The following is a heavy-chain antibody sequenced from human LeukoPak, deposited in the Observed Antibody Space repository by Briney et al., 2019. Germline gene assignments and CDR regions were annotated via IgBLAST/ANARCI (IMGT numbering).Heavy chain of an antibody. CDR3: ARRDYSSGWSFDK. Sequence: PSETLSLTCTVSGGSISNYHWTWIRQPAGKGLEWIGQIHTSGSTNYNPPLRSRVTMSIDTPENQVSLTMRSVTAADTAVYYCARRDYSSGWSFDKWGQGTLVTVSS. D-gene: IGHD6-19*01. CDR2: IHTSGST. J-gene: IGHJ4*02. V-gene: IGHV4-4*07. CDR1: GGSISNYH.